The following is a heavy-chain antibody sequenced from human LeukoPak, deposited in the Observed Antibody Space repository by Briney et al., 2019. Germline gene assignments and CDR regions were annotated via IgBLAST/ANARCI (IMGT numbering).Heavy chain of an antibody. J-gene: IGHJ4*02. CDR3: ARASSNLPDY. V-gene: IGHV3-21*01. CDR2: ISSSSSYK. Sequence: GGSLRLFCAASGFTFSSYSMNWVRQAPGKGLEWVSSISSSSSYKYYEDSVKGRFTISRDNAKNSLYLQMNSLRAEDTAAYYCARASSNLPDYWGQGTLVTVSS. D-gene: IGHD4-11*01. CDR1: GFTFSSYS.